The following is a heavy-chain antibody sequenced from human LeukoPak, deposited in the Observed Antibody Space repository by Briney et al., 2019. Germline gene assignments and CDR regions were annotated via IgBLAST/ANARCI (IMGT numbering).Heavy chain of an antibody. Sequence: SETLSLTCTVSGGSISSYYWSWIRQPPGKGLEWIGEINHSGSTNYNPSLKSRVTISVDTSKNQFSLKLSSVTAADTAVYYCARGYCSSTSCYINWFDPWGQGTLVTVSS. V-gene: IGHV4-34*01. CDR2: INHSGST. J-gene: IGHJ5*02. CDR3: ARGYCSSTSCYINWFDP. CDR1: GGSISSYY. D-gene: IGHD2-2*01.